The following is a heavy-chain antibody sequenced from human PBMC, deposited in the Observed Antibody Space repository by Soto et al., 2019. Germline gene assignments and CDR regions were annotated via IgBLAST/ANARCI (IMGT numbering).Heavy chain of an antibody. CDR3: ARDHSSDWYGPYYYYGMDV. Sequence: QVQLVQSGAEVKKPGASVKVSCKASGYTVTSYDINWVRQATGQGLEWMGWMNPNSGNTGYAQKFQGRVTMTRNTSISTAYMELSSLRSEDTAVYYCARDHSSDWYGPYYYYGMDVWGQGTTVTVSS. V-gene: IGHV1-8*01. CDR2: MNPNSGNT. D-gene: IGHD6-19*01. J-gene: IGHJ6*02. CDR1: GYTVTSYD.